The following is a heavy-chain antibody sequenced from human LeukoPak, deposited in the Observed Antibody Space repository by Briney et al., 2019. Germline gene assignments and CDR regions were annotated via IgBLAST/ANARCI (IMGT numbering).Heavy chain of an antibody. D-gene: IGHD3-22*01. CDR2: INPSGGST. V-gene: IGHV1-46*01. CDR1: GYTFTSYY. Sequence: ASVKVSCKASGYTFTSYYMHWVRQAPGQGLEWMGIINPSGGSTSYAQKFQGRVTMTRDTSTSTVYMELCSLRSEDTAVYYCARSGYVGGYYDSSGYDYFDYWGQGTLVTVSS. CDR3: ARSGYVGGYYDSSGYDYFDY. J-gene: IGHJ4*02.